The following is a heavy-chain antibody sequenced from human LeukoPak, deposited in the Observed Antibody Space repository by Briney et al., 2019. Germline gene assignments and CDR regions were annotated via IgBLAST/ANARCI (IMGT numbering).Heavy chain of an antibody. CDR2: IYYSGST. D-gene: IGHD2-15*01. V-gene: IGHV4-59*12. Sequence: QSSETLSLTCTVSGGSISSYYWSWIRQPPGEGLEWIGYIYYSGSTNYNPSLKSRVTISVDTSKNQFSLKLSSVTAADTAVYYCARAQYCSGGGCYRYYFDYWGQGTLVTVSS. CDR1: GGSISSYY. J-gene: IGHJ4*02. CDR3: ARAQYCSGGGCYRYYFDY.